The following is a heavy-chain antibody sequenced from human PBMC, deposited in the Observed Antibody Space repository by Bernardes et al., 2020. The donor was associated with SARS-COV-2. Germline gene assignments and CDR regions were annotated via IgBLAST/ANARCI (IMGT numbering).Heavy chain of an antibody. D-gene: IGHD3-3*01. CDR1: GYTFTSYG. CDR2: ISAYNGNT. Sequence: ASVKVSCKASGYTFTSYGISWVRQAPGQGLEWMGWISAYNGNTNYAQKLQGRVTMTTDTSTSTAYMELRSLRSDDTVVYYCASRYDFWGGYRGMDVWGQGTTVTVSS. CDR3: ASRYDFWGGYRGMDV. V-gene: IGHV1-18*01. J-gene: IGHJ6*02.